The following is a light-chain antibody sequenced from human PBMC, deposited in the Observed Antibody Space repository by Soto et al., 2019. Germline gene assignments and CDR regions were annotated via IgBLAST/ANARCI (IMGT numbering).Light chain of an antibody. CDR3: QHYNTYPWT. CDR2: KAS. Sequence: DIQMTQSPSMLSASVGDRVTITCRASQSISSWLAWYQQKPGKAPNLLIHKASHLESGVPSRFSGSGSGTEFTLTISSLAPGDFATYYCQHYNTYPWTFGQGTKVEIK. V-gene: IGKV1-5*03. CDR1: QSISSW. J-gene: IGKJ1*01.